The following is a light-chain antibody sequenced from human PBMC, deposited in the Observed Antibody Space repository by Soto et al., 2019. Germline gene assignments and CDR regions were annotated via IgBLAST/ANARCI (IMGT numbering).Light chain of an antibody. CDR1: SSDAGGYHY. CDR3: SSYSISTAYL. CDR2: EVS. J-gene: IGLJ1*01. Sequence: QSVLTQPASVSGSPGQSITISCTGTSSDAGGYHYVSWYQLLPGKAPKLILFEVSIRPSGVSYRFSGSKSGNTASLTISGLQAEDEADYFCSSYSISTAYLFGTGTKVTVL. V-gene: IGLV2-14*01.